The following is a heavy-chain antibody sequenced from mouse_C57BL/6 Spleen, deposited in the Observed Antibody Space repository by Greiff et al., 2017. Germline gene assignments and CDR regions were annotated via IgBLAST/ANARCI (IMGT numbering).Heavy chain of an antibody. CDR1: GYTFTSYW. D-gene: IGHD1-1*01. J-gene: IGHJ4*01. CDR2: IHPNSGST. Sequence: QVQLQQPGAELVKPGASVKLSCKASGYTFTSYWMHWVKQRPGQGLEWIGMIHPNSGSTNYNEKVKSKATLTVDKSSSTAYMQLSSLTSEDSAVYYCARGDGSRGGAMDYWGQGTSVTVSS. V-gene: IGHV1-64*01. CDR3: ARGDGSRGGAMDY.